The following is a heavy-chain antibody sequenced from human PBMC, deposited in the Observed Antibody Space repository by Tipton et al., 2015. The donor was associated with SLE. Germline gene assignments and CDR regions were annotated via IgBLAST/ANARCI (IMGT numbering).Heavy chain of an antibody. J-gene: IGHJ4*02. V-gene: IGHV4-34*01. CDR2: INHSGST. D-gene: IGHD2-8*01. CDR1: GGSFSGYY. Sequence: TLSLTCAVYGGSFSGYYWSWIRQPPGKGLEWIGEINHSGSTNYNPSLKSRVTISVDTSKNQFSLKLSSVTAADTAVYYCARGILESMVYYFDYWGQGTLVTVSS. CDR3: ARGILESMVYYFDY.